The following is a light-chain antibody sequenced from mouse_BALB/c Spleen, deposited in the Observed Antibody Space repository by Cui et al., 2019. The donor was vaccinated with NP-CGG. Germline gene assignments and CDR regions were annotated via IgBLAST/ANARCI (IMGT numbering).Light chain of an antibody. CDR3: ALWYSNHWV. CDR2: GTN. Sequence: QAVVTQEYARTTSRGETVTLTCRSSTGAVTTSNYANWVQENPDHLFTGLIGGTNNRTPGVPARFSGSLIGDKAALTITGAQTEDEAIYFCALWYSNHWVFGGGTKLTVL. V-gene: IGLV1*01. CDR1: TGAVTTSNY. J-gene: IGLJ1*01.